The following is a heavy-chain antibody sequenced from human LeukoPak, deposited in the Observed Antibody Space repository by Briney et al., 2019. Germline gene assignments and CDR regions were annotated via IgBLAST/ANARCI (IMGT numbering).Heavy chain of an antibody. V-gene: IGHV1-46*01. J-gene: IGHJ4*02. CDR1: GYTFTTYY. D-gene: IGHD6-13*01. CDR2: INPTSGST. CDR3: ALYSSTWY. Sequence: ASVKVSCKASGYTFTTYYIHWVRQAPGQGLEWMGIINPTSGSTTYAQKFQGRVTMTRGTSTSTVFMEVNSLRSEDTAVYYCALYSSTWYWGQGTLVTVSS.